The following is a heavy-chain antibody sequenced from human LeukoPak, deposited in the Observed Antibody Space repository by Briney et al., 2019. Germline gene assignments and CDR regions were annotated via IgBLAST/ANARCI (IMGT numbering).Heavy chain of an antibody. J-gene: IGHJ4*02. CDR1: GYTFTSYG. CDR3: ARDTRSDYYDSSGYNDY. D-gene: IGHD3-22*01. V-gene: IGHV1-18*01. Sequence: GASVKVSCKASGYTFTSYGISWVRQAPGQGLEWMGWISAYNGNTNYAQKLQGRVTMTTDTSTSTAYMELRSLRSDDTAVYYCARDTRSDYYDSSGYNDYWGQGTLVTVSS. CDR2: ISAYNGNT.